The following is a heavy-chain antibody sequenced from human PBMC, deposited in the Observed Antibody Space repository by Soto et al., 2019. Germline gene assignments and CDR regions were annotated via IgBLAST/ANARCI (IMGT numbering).Heavy chain of an antibody. CDR1: GASLSTSKTY. Sequence: PQLKESGPGLVKPSDTLSLTCTVSGASLSTSKTYWGWIRQSPGKGLEWIGSIYYSGCTYYNPSLRSRVTISVETSQNPFSPRLSSVTAADTAVYYGARHRKADKPMVNSYCDFGGQGALVTVSS. J-gene: IGHJ4*02. V-gene: IGHV4-39*01. CDR3: ARHRKADKPMVNSYCDF. D-gene: IGHD5-18*01. CDR2: IYYSGCT.